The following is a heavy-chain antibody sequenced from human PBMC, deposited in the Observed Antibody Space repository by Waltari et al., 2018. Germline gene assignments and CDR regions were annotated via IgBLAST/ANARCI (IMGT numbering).Heavy chain of an antibody. CDR2: INHSGST. J-gene: IGHJ4*02. CDR1: GGSFSGYY. Sequence: QVQLQQWGAGLLKPSETLSLTCAVYGGSFSGYYWSWIRQPPGKGLEWIGEINHSGSTNYNPSRTIRVTISVDTSKNQCSLKLSSVTAADTAVYYCARSSGWSSYYFDYWGQGTLVTVSS. CDR3: ARSSGWSSYYFDY. D-gene: IGHD6-19*01. V-gene: IGHV4-34*01.